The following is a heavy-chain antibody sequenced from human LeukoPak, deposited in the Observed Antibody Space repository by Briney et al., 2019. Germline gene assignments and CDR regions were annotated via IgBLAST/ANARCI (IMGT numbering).Heavy chain of an antibody. CDR3: ARAVTGTADFDY. CDR1: GGSITSGSYY. CDR2: ISTSGSI. D-gene: IGHD6-19*01. J-gene: IGHJ4*02. Sequence: SQTLSLTCTVSGGSITSGSYYWNWIRQPAGKGLEWIGRISTSGSINYNPSLKSRVTMSVDTSKSQLSLKLSSVTAEDTAVYYCARAVTGTADFDYWGQGTLVTVSS. V-gene: IGHV4-61*02.